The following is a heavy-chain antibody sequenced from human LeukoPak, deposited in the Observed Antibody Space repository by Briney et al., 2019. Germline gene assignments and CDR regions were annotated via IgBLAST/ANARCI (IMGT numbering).Heavy chain of an antibody. V-gene: IGHV1-2*02. CDR3: AREGIVVVPAALEI. Sequence: ASVKVSCKASGYTFTGYYMHWVRQAPGQGLEWMGGINPNSGGTNYAQKFQGRVTMTRDTSISTAYMELSRLRSDDTAVYYCAREGIVVVPAALEIWGQGTLVTVSS. CDR1: GYTFTGYY. J-gene: IGHJ4*02. D-gene: IGHD2-2*01. CDR2: INPNSGGT.